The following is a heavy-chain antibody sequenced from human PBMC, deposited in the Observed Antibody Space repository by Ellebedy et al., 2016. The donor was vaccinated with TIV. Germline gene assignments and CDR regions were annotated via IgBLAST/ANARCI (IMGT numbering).Heavy chain of an antibody. CDR3: ATERYLDRDPYFDY. V-gene: IGHV4-59*05. D-gene: IGHD3-9*01. Sequence: MPSETLSLTCAVSGGSISRYYLSWFSQTTGQGLEWIGSIYYSGSTYYNPSLKSRVTISVDTSKNQFSLKLSSVTAADTAVYYCATERYLDRDPYFDYWGQGTLVTVSS. CDR2: IYYSGST. CDR1: GGSISRYY. J-gene: IGHJ4*02.